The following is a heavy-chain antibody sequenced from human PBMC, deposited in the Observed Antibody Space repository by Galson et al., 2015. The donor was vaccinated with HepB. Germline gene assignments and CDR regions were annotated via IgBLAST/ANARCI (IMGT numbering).Heavy chain of an antibody. V-gene: IGHV1-8*01. CDR1: GYTFTTYD. D-gene: IGHD1-26*01. CDR3: GRTVGSIDY. CDR2: MNPKSGYT. J-gene: IGHJ4*02. Sequence: SVKVSCKASGYTFTTYDINWVRQATEQGLEWMGWMNPKSGYTGFAQKFQGRVTMTSTTSISTAYMELSSLTHEDTAVYYCGRTVGSIDYWGQGTLVTVSS.